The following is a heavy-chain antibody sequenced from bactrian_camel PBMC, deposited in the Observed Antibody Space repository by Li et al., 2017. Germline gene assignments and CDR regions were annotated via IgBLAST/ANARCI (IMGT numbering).Heavy chain of an antibody. Sequence: QVQLVESGGGSVEAGGSLRLSCVASGYTSNRRCMGWFRQAPGKTLEWVSSTYTGGGSTYYADSVKGRFTISKDNAKNTLYLQMNSLKPEDTAVYYCVRDLAVMRGDHYWGRGSQVTVS. CDR3: VRDLAVMRGDHY. CDR2: TYTGGGST. CDR1: GYTSNRRC. J-gene: IGHJ4*01. V-gene: IGHV3S20*01. D-gene: IGHD1*01.